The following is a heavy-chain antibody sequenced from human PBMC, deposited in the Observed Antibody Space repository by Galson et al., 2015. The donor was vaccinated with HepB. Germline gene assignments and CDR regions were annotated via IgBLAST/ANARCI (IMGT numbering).Heavy chain of an antibody. CDR3: ARGIRGYSYGYDY. CDR1: GFTVSSNY. V-gene: IGHV3-53*01. J-gene: IGHJ4*02. CDR2: IHSGGST. Sequence: SLRLSCAASGFTVSSNYMSWVRQAPGKGLEWVSVIHSGGSTYYADSVKGRFTISRDNSKNTLYLQMNSLRAEDTAVYYCARGIRGYSYGYDYWGQGTLVTVSS. D-gene: IGHD5-18*01.